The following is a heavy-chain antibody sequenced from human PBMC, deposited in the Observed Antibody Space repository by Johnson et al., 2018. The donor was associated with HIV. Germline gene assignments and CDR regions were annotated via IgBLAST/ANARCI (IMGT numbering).Heavy chain of an antibody. CDR2: ISSDGSNK. D-gene: IGHD1-26*01. Sequence: QVQLMESGGGVVRPGGSLRLSCAASGFTFSSYAMHWVRQAPGKGLEWVAVISSDGSNKYYAASVKGRFPISRDNSKNTLYLQMNSLRAEDTAVYYCARRWELLKTTDAFDIWGQGTMVTVSS. CDR3: ARRWELLKTTDAFDI. J-gene: IGHJ3*02. V-gene: IGHV3-30*04. CDR1: GFTFSSYA.